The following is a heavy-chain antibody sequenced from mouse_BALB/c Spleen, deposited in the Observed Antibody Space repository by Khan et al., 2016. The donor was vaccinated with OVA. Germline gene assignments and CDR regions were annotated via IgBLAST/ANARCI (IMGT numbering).Heavy chain of an antibody. J-gene: IGHJ2*01. CDR2: IDPPNGNT. CDR1: GLNINASY. V-gene: IGHV14-3*02. CDR3: ARMARK. Sequence: VQLQQSGAELVKSGASVKLSCTASGLNINASYMHWLKQWPEQGLEWFGRIDPPNGNTKYDPKFQAMATISADTSSNTSFLHLSRLTSEDTAVYYWARMARKWGQGTTLTVSS.